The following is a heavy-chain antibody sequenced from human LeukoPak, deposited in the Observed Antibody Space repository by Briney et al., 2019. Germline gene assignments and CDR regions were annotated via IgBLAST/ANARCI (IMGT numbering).Heavy chain of an antibody. Sequence: PGGSLRLSCAASGFTFSSYSMNWVRQAPGKGLEWVSSISSTSTYIYYADSLKGRFTISRDNAKNSLYLQMNSLRAEDTAVYYCARGIAYYDSSGYYYWGRGTLVTVSS. V-gene: IGHV3-21*01. CDR1: GFTFSSYS. CDR3: ARGIAYYDSSGYYY. CDR2: ISSTSTYI. D-gene: IGHD3-22*01. J-gene: IGHJ4*02.